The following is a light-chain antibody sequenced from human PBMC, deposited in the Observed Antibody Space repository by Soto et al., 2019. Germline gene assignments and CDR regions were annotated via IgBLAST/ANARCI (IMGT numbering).Light chain of an antibody. V-gene: IGLV2-14*01. CDR3: CSYAGSYTRV. J-gene: IGLJ1*01. Sequence: QSVLAQPASVSGSPGQSITISCSGTSSDVGSYDHVAWYQQFPGKTPKLMIYEVSNRPSGVSSRFSGSKSGNTASLTISGLQAEDEADYYCCSYAGSYTRVFGTGTKVTVL. CDR1: SSDVGSYDH. CDR2: EVS.